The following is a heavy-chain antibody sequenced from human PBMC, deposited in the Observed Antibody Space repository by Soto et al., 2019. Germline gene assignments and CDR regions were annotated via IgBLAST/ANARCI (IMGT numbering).Heavy chain of an antibody. CDR1: GFTFSSYA. Sequence: QVQLVESGGGVVQPGRSLRLSCAASGFTFSSYAMHWVRQAPGKGLEWVAVISYDGSNKYYADSVKGRFTISRDNSKNTLSLQMNSLRAEDTAVYYCARETYYDFWSGPYYGMDVWGQGTTVTVSS. CDR3: ARETYYDFWSGPYYGMDV. CDR2: ISYDGSNK. D-gene: IGHD3-3*01. J-gene: IGHJ6*02. V-gene: IGHV3-30-3*01.